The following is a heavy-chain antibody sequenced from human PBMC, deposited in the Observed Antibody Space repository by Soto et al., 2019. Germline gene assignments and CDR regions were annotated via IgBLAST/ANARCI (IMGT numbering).Heavy chain of an antibody. J-gene: IGHJ4*02. V-gene: IGHV1-8*01. CDR1: GYTFTSYD. CDR2: MNPNSGNT. D-gene: IGHD6-19*01. CDR3: ARGKDIAVAGWDYFDY. Sequence: QVQLVQSGAEVKKPGASVKVSCKASGYTFTSYDINWVRQATGQGLEWMGWMNPNSGNTGYAQKFQGRVTMTRNTSISTAYMELSSLRSEDTAVYYCARGKDIAVAGWDYFDYWGQGTLVTVSS.